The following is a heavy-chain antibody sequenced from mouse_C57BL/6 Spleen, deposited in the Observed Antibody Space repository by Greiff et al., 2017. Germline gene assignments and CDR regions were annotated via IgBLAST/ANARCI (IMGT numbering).Heavy chain of an antibody. CDR3: TTPDSSGSWFAY. CDR2: IDPEDGDT. D-gene: IGHD3-2*02. Sequence: VQLKQSGAELVRPGASVKLSCTASGFNIKDYYMHWVKQRPEQGLEWIGRIDPEDGDTEYAPKFQGKATMTADTSSNTAYLQLSSLTSEDTAVYYCTTPDSSGSWFAYWGQGTLVTVSA. V-gene: IGHV14-1*01. CDR1: GFNIKDYY. J-gene: IGHJ3*01.